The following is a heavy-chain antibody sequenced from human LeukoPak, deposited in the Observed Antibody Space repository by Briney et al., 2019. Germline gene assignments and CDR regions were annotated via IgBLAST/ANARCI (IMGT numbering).Heavy chain of an antibody. D-gene: IGHD3-22*01. V-gene: IGHV4-59*01. CDR3: AREGHYYDSSGYYSNYYYYYMDV. CDR2: IYYSGST. J-gene: IGHJ6*03. CDR1: GGSISSYY. Sequence: PSETLSLTCTVSGGSISSYYWSWIRRPPGKGLEWIGYIYYSGSTNYNPSLKSRVTISVDTSKNQFSLKLSSVTAADTAVYYCAREGHYYDSSGYYSNYYYYYMDVWGKGTTVTVSS.